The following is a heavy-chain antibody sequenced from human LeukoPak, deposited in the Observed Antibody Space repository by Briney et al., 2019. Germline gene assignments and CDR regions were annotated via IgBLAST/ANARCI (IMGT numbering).Heavy chain of an antibody. D-gene: IGHD3-3*01. CDR3: ATTRFLHWLLTGENDY. J-gene: IGHJ4*02. CDR1: GFTFSSYG. CDR2: ISYDGSDK. V-gene: IGHV3-30*03. Sequence: PGRSLRLSCAASGFTFSSYGMHWVRQAPGKGLEWVAVISYDGSDKYYADSVKGRFTISRDNSKNTLYLQMNSLRAEDTAVYYCATTRFLHWLLTGENDYWGQGILVTVSS.